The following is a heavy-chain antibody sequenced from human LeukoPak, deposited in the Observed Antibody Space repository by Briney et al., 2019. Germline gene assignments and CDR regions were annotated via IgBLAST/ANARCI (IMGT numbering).Heavy chain of an antibody. D-gene: IGHD3-10*01. CDR3: SGRYGPGPV. CDR2: ILPDGRDT. J-gene: IGHJ4*02. Sequence: GASVKVSCKASGYTFAAHHIHWVRQAPGQGLEWMGWILPDGRDTKYSQKFQDRMTLTTDTSTNTAYMELNRLIPDDTAVYYCSGRYGPGPVWGQGTLTSASP. CDR1: GYTFAAHH. V-gene: IGHV1-2*02.